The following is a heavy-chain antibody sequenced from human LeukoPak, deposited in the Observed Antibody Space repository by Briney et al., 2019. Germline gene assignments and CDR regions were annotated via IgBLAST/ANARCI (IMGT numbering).Heavy chain of an antibody. V-gene: IGHV4-59*01. D-gene: IGHD6-13*01. CDR1: GGSISSYY. J-gene: IGHJ4*02. CDR2: IYSSGST. CDR3: ARGGSSSDY. Sequence: SETLSLTCTVSGGSISSYYWSWIRQPPGKGLEWIGYIYSSGSTNYNPSLKSRVTISIDTSKDQFSLRLSSVTAADTAVYYCARGGSSSDYWGQGTLVTVSS.